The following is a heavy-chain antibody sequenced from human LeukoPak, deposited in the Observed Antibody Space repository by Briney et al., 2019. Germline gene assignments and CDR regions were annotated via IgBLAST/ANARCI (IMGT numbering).Heavy chain of an antibody. Sequence: PGGSLRLSCAASAFTFSSYGMRWVRQAPGKGMEWVSAISGGGGSTYYADSVEGRFTISRDNSKNTTYLQMNSLRAADKAVYYCAKDLAPSITARLHYYYYGMDVWGQGTTVTASS. CDR3: AKDLAPSITARLHYYYYGMDV. D-gene: IGHD6-6*01. CDR2: ISGGGGST. V-gene: IGHV3-23*01. CDR1: AFTFSSYG. J-gene: IGHJ6*02.